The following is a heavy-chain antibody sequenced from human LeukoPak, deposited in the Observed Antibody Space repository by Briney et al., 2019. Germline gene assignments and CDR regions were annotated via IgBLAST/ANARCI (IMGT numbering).Heavy chain of an antibody. Sequence: SETLSLTCTVSGASITTYYWSWVRQPPGKGLEWIGYLYYSGSTNYNPSLKSRVTISVDTSKNQFSLKLNSVTAADTAVYYCARGLAVAGGVSDAFDIWGQGTMVTVSS. V-gene: IGHV4-59*01. CDR1: GASITTYY. J-gene: IGHJ3*02. CDR3: ARGLAVAGGVSDAFDI. D-gene: IGHD6-19*01. CDR2: LYYSGST.